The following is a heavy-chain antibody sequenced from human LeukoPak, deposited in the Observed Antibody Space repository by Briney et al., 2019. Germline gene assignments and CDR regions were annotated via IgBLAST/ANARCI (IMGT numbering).Heavy chain of an antibody. J-gene: IGHJ5*02. CDR3: ARRMVSGFDP. CDR1: GYSFTTYW. V-gene: IGHV5-10-1*01. Sequence: GESLKISCKGSGYSFTTYWIGWVRQMPGKGLEWMGRIDPSDSYTNYSPSFQGHVTISADKSISTAYLQWSSLKASDTAMYYCARRMVSGFDPWGQGTLVTVSS. CDR2: IDPSDSYT. D-gene: IGHD3-10*01.